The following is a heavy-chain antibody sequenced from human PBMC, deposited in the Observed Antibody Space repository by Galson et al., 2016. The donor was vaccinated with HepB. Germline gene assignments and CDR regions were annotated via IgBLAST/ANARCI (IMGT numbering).Heavy chain of an antibody. V-gene: IGHV4-39*02. J-gene: IGHJ5*02. CDR3: ARANLGFCTSTTCSSNWFDP. D-gene: IGHD2-2*01. CDR2: IYYKGTT. Sequence: LSLTCTVSGGSISGSHNYWGWIRQPPGKGLEWMGSIYYKGTTNYNPYLESRLTISVDTSKNLFSLKLTSVTAADTAAYYCARANLGFCTSTTCSSNWFDPWGQGTLVTVSS. CDR1: GGSISGSHNY.